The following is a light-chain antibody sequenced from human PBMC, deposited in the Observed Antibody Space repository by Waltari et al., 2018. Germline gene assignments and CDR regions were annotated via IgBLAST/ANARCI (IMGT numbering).Light chain of an antibody. CDR2: SND. CDR3: AAGDDSLGGPV. Sequence: QPLLTQPPSASGTHAQRVTISCPGGISNNGSNTINWYRHFPGTAPKVLMYSNDQRTSGVPGRFSGSKSDTSASLAISGLQSEDEADYYWAAGDDSLGGPVFGGGTKLTVL. V-gene: IGLV1-44*01. CDR1: ISNNGSNT. J-gene: IGLJ2*01.